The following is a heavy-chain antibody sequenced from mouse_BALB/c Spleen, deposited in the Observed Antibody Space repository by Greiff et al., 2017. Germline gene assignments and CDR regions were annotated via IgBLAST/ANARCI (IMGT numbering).Heavy chain of an antibody. D-gene: IGHD2-4*01. CDR2: ISNGGGST. CDR1: GFTFSSYT. J-gene: IGHJ1*01. V-gene: IGHV5-12-2*01. CDR3: ARPDYDGYWYFDV. Sequence: EVKLQESGGGLAQPGGSLKLSCAASGFTFSSYTMSWVRQTPEKRLEWVAYISNGGGSTYYPDTVKGRFTISRDNAKNTLYLQMSSLKSEDTAMYYCARPDYDGYWYFDVWGAGTTVTVSS.